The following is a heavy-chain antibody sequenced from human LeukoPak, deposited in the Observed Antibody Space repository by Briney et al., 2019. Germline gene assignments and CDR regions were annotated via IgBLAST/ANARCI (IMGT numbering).Heavy chain of an antibody. CDR2: IIPIFGTA. J-gene: IGHJ4*02. CDR3: ARLGGTEMATHYFDY. CDR1: GGTFSSYA. D-gene: IGHD5-24*01. V-gene: IGHV1-69*13. Sequence: SVKVSCKASGGTFSSYAISWVRQAPGQGLEWMGGIIPIFGTANYAQKFQGRVTITADESTSTAYMELSSLRSEDTAVYYCARLGGTEMATHYFDYWGQGTLVTVSS.